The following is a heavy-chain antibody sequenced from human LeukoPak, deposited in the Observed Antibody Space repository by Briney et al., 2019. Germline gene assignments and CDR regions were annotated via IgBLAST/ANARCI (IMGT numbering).Heavy chain of an antibody. V-gene: IGHV1-8*03. J-gene: IGHJ5*02. D-gene: IGHD2-2*02. CDR1: GYTFTSYD. CDR2: MNPYSGNT. CDR3: ARGSDCSSTSCYTLFSFDP. Sequence: GASVKVSCKASGYTFTSYDINWVRQATGQGLEWMGWMNPYSGNTGYAQKFQGRVTITRNTSISTAYMELSSLRSEDTAVYYCARGSDCSSTSCYTLFSFDPWGQGTLVTVSS.